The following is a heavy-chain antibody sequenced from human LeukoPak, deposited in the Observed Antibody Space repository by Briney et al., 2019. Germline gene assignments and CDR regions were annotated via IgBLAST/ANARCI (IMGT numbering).Heavy chain of an antibody. CDR1: GGSISSYY. CDR3: ARASLLWFGESNNWFDP. V-gene: IGHV4-59*01. CDR2: IYYSGST. D-gene: IGHD3-10*01. Sequence: SETLPLTCTVSGGSISSYYWSWIRQPPGKGLEWIGYIYYSGSTNYNPSLKNRVTISVDTSKNQFSLKLSSVTAADTAVYYCARASLLWFGESNNWFDPWGQGTLVTVSS. J-gene: IGHJ5*02.